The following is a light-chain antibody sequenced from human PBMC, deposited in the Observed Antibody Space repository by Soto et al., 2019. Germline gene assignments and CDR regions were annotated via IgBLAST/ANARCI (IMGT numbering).Light chain of an antibody. Sequence: QSVLTQPASVSVSPGQSITSSCTGTASDVGNYNYVSWYQQYPGKAPKLIIYAVSNRPSGVSTRFSASKSGNTASLTISGLQAEDEADYYCSSYRAYSTLWVFGGGTQLTVL. J-gene: IGLJ3*02. V-gene: IGLV2-14*01. CDR1: ASDVGNYNY. CDR3: SSYRAYSTLWV. CDR2: AVS.